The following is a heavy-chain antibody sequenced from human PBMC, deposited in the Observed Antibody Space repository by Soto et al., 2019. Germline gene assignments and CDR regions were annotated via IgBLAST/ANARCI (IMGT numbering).Heavy chain of an antibody. D-gene: IGHD6-19*01. J-gene: IGHJ4*02. V-gene: IGHV3-53*01. CDR1: GFTVSSTNY. CDR2: IYSGGTT. Sequence: GGSLRLSCVVSGFTVSSTNYMSWVRQAPGKGLEWVSVIYSGGTTYYADSVKGRFTISRDNSKNTLYLQMNSLRAEDTAVYYCAREGGSGPDYWGQGTLVTVSS. CDR3: AREGGSGPDY.